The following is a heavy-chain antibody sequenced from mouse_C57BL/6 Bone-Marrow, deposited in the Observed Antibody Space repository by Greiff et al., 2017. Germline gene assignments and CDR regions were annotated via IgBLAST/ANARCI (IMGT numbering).Heavy chain of an antibody. CDR3: ARRYYFDY. CDR1: GYAFSSSW. Sequence: VKLQESGPELVKPGASVKISCKASGYAFSSSWMNWVKQRPGKGLEWIGRIYPGDGDTNYNGKFKGKATLTADKSSSTAYMQLSSLTSEDSAVYFCARRYYFDYWGQGTTLTVSS. CDR2: IYPGDGDT. V-gene: IGHV1-82*01. J-gene: IGHJ2*01.